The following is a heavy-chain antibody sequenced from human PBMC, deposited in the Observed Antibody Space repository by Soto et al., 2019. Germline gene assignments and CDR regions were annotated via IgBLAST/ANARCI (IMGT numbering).Heavy chain of an antibody. CDR3: ARGSVVAATLFDY. CDR2: IYYSGST. D-gene: IGHD2-15*01. CDR1: GGSISSGGYY. V-gene: IGHV4-31*03. J-gene: IGHJ4*02. Sequence: QVQLQESGPGLVKPSQTLSLTCTVSGGSISSGGYYWSWIRQHPGKGLEWIGYIYYSGSTYYNPSLTGRVTISVYTSKNQFSLKLSSVTAADTAVYYCARGSVVAATLFDYWGQGTLVTVSS.